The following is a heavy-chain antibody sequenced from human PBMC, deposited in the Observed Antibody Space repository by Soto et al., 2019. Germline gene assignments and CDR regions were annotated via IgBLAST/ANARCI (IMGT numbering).Heavy chain of an antibody. D-gene: IGHD2-15*01. CDR2: INAGNGNT. Sequence: GASVKVSCKASGYTFTSYAMHWVRQAPGQRLEWMGWINAGNGNTKYSQKFQGRVTITRDTSASTAYMELSSLRSEDTAVYYCFLLGYCSGGSCYRPPGPTDYWGQGTLVTVSS. V-gene: IGHV1-3*01. J-gene: IGHJ4*02. CDR1: GYTFTSYA. CDR3: FLLGYCSGGSCYRPPGPTDY.